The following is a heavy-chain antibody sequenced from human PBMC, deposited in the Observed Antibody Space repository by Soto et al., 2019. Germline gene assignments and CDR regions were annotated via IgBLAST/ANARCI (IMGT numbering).Heavy chain of an antibody. CDR3: ARSGLSLIKRGSYYYGMDV. Sequence: SETLSLTCAVYGGSFSGYYWSWIRQPPGKGLEWIGEINHSGSTNYNPSLKSRVTISVDTSKNQFSLKLSSVTAADTAVYYCARSGLSLIKRGSYYYGMDVWGQGTTVTVSS. CDR1: GGSFSGYY. D-gene: IGHD3-10*01. CDR2: INHSGST. V-gene: IGHV4-34*01. J-gene: IGHJ6*02.